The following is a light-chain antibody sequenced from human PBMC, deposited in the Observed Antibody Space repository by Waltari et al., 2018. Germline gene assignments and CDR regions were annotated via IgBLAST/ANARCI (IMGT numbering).Light chain of an antibody. CDR1: INDIGGFDF. Sequence: QSALTQTASVSASPGQSITMSCTGTINDIGGFDFVSWYQQHPGQAPRLLIYEVKYRPSGVSDRFSGSKSDNTASLTIFGLQAEDEADYYCSSYTTRSTWVFGGGTKLTVL. CDR2: EVK. CDR3: SSYTTRSTWV. J-gene: IGLJ3*02. V-gene: IGLV2-14*01.